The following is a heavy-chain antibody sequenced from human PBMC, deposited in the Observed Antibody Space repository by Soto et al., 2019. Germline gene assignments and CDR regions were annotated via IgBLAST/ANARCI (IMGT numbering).Heavy chain of an antibody. J-gene: IGHJ4*01. Sequence: ASVKVSCKASGYTFTSYYMDWVRQAPGQGLEWMGIINPSGGSTSYAQKFQGSVTMTRGTSTSTVSQELRSISSEDTAVYYCACIAATWEAFQPPHDYWGHVTLVTVYS. CDR3: ACIAATWEAFQPPHDY. D-gene: IGHD6-6*01. V-gene: IGHV1-46*01. CDR1: GYTFTSYY. CDR2: INPSGGST.